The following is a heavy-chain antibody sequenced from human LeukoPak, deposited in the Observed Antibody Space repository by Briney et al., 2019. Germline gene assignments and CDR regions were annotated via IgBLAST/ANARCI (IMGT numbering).Heavy chain of an antibody. Sequence: GGSLRLSCAASGFTFTNYAMSWVRQAPGKGLEWVANIKQDGSEKYYVDSVKGRFTISRDNAKKSLYLQMNSLRAEDTAVYYCASAQEYYDYVWGSYRSSYYFDYWGQGTLVTVSS. J-gene: IGHJ4*02. V-gene: IGHV3-7*01. CDR1: GFTFTNYA. CDR3: ASAQEYYDYVWGSYRSSYYFDY. D-gene: IGHD3-16*02. CDR2: IKQDGSEK.